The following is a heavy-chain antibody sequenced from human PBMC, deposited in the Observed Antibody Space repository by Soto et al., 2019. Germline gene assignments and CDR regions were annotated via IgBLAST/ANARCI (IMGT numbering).Heavy chain of an antibody. Sequence: QVQLVQSGDEVKKPGASVKVSCKASGYIFVNYGIAWVRQAPGQGLEWMGWISPYTGNTTSASKVQGRLTMTTDTYTSTAYMDLGSLTSDDTAVYYCVMVDNYVTPTPQDVWGQGTTVTVSS. CDR2: ISPYTGNT. D-gene: IGHD3-16*01. V-gene: IGHV1-18*01. J-gene: IGHJ6*02. CDR3: VMVDNYVTPTPQDV. CDR1: GYIFVNYG.